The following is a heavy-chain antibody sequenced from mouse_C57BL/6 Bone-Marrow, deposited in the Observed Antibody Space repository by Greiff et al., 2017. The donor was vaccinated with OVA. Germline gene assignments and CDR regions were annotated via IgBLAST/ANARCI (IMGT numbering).Heavy chain of an antibody. D-gene: IGHD2-1*01. V-gene: IGHV14-4*01. J-gene: IGHJ2*01. CDR1: GFNIKDDY. Sequence: EVQLQQSGAELVRPGASVKLSCTASGFNIKDDYMHWVKQRPEQGLEWIGWIDPENGDTEYASKFQGKATITADTSSNTAYLQLSSLTSEDTAVYYCTTSDGNSLSYWGQGTTLTVSS. CDR2: IDPENGDT. CDR3: TTSDGNSLSY.